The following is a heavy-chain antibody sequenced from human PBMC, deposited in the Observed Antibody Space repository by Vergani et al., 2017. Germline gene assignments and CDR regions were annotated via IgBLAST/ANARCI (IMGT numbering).Heavy chain of an antibody. Sequence: QVQLQESGPGLVKPSETLSLTCAVSGYSISSGYYWGSIRQPPGKGLEWIGSIYHSGSTYYNPSLKSRVTISVDTSKNQFSLKLSSVTAADTAVYYCARATWIQLSCWFDPWGQGTLVTVSS. CDR2: IYHSGST. J-gene: IGHJ5*02. CDR1: GYSISSGYY. CDR3: ARATWIQLSCWFDP. D-gene: IGHD5-18*01. V-gene: IGHV4-38-2*01.